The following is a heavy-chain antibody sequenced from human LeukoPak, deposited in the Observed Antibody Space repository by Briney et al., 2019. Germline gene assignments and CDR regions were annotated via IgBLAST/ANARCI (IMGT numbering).Heavy chain of an antibody. CDR2: IYYSGST. CDR3: ARRVRLLWFGRSIDYFDY. CDR1: GGSISSSSYY. D-gene: IGHD3-10*01. V-gene: IGHV4-39*01. J-gene: IGHJ4*02. Sequence: SETLSLTCTVSGGSISSSSYYWGWIRQPPGKGLEWIGSIYYSGSTYYNSSLKSRVTISVDTSKNQFSLKLSSVTAADTAVYYCARRVRLLWFGRSIDYFDYWGQGTLVTVSS.